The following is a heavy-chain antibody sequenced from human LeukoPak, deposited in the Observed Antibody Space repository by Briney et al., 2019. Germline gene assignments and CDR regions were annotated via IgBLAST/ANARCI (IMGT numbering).Heavy chain of an antibody. J-gene: IGHJ4*02. D-gene: IGHD4-11*01. CDR1: GYRLSSGYH. CDR2: IDYSGSI. V-gene: IGHV4-38-2*02. CDR3: VRSEIDDYSKY. Sequence: SETLSLTCTVSGYRLSSGYHWGWIRQTPGKGLEWLGSIDYSGSIYDNPSLRSRVTISLDTSKNQVYLKVNSVTAADTAVYYCVRSEIDDYSKYWGQGTLVIVSS.